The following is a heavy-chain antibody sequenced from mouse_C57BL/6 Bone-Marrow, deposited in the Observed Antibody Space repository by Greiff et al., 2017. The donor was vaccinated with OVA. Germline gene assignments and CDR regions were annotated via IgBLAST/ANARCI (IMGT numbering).Heavy chain of an antibody. D-gene: IGHD2-4*01. Sequence: QVHVKQPGAELVKPGASVKMSCKASGYTFTSYWITWVKQRPGQGLEWIGDIYPGSGSTNYNEKFKSKATLTVDTSSSTAYMQLSSLTSEDSAVYFCARSGYDYDNYWGQGTTLTVSS. CDR1: GYTFTSYW. V-gene: IGHV1-55*01. CDR2: IYPGSGST. J-gene: IGHJ2*01. CDR3: ARSGYDYDNY.